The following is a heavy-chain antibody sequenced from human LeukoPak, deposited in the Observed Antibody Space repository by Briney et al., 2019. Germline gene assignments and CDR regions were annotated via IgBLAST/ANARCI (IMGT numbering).Heavy chain of an antibody. CDR3: AREDCSGGSCYSDRVDV. V-gene: IGHV3-11*01. J-gene: IGHJ6*02. D-gene: IGHD2-15*01. Sequence: PGGSLRLSCAASGFTVSSNYMSWVRQAPGKGLEWVSYISSSGNTIYYAGSVKGRFTISRDNAKNSLYLQMNSLRAEDTAVYYCAREDCSGGSCYSDRVDVWGQGTTVTVSS. CDR1: GFTVSSNY. CDR2: ISSSGNTI.